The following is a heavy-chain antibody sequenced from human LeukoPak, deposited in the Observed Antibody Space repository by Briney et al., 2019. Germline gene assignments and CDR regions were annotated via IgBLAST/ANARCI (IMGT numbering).Heavy chain of an antibody. CDR3: ASREGYNHPLGY. V-gene: IGHV1-46*01. Sequence: ASVKVSCKASGYIFTSFYMHWVRQAPGQGLEWMGIINPSGGNTGNAQKFQGRVTMTRDTSTSTVYMELSSLRSEDTAVYYCASREGYNHPLGYWGQGTLVTVSS. D-gene: IGHD5-24*01. CDR1: GYIFTSFY. CDR2: INPSGGNT. J-gene: IGHJ4*02.